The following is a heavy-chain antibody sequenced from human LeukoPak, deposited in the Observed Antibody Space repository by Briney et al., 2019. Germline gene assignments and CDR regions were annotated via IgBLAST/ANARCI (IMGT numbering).Heavy chain of an antibody. CDR2: IGSSGGST. J-gene: IGHJ4*02. Sequence: GGSLRLSCAASGFTFSSYAMSWVRQAPGKGLEWVSAIGSSGGSTYYADSVKGRFTISRDNSKNTLYLQMNSLRAEDTAVYYCAKVRGNVAAGPTDYWGQGALVTVSS. D-gene: IGHD6-13*01. CDR1: GFTFSSYA. CDR3: AKVRGNVAAGPTDY. V-gene: IGHV3-23*01.